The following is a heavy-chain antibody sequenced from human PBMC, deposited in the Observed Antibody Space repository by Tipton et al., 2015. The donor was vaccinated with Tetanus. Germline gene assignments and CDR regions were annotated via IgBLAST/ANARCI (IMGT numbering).Heavy chain of an antibody. CDR2: IDYRGNT. CDR1: GDSIDGGFKN. V-gene: IGHV4-31*11. CDR3: AGVTAQRTELYFDH. Sequence: TLSLTCAVSGDSIDGGFKNWGWIRQQPGKGLERIGYIDYRGNTYYNPSLRRRVTFSFDTSENQFSLKLTSVTAADTAVYFCAGVTAQRTELYFDHWGQGTLVTVSS. J-gene: IGHJ4*02. D-gene: IGHD6-13*01.